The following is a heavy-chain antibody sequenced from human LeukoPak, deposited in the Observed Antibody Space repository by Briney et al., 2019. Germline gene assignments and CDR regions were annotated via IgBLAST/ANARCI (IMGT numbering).Heavy chain of an antibody. CDR1: DASISTYY. D-gene: IGHD3-3*01. Sequence: SEILSLTCIISDASISTYYWSWLRQPPGKGLEWIGYVYYNGRTNYNPSLKSRVTISVDTSKNQFSLRLNSVTAADTAVYYCARHLHYDFWSGSSEEYNWFDPWGQGTLVTVSS. V-gene: IGHV4-59*08. CDR3: ARHLHYDFWSGSSEEYNWFDP. J-gene: IGHJ5*02. CDR2: VYYNGRT.